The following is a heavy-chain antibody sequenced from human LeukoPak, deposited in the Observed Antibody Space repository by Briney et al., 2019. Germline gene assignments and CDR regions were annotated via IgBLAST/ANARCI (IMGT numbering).Heavy chain of an antibody. CDR3: ARGGWLALRFFDY. D-gene: IGHD3-3*01. CDR2: INTHSGDT. CDR1: GYTFTGYY. V-gene: IGHV1-2*02. Sequence: ASVKVSCKASGYTFTGYYLHWVRQAPGQGLEWMGWINTHSGDTNHAQKFQGRVTMTRNTSISTAYMELSSLRSEDTAVYYCARGGWLALRFFDYWGQGTLVTVSS. J-gene: IGHJ4*02.